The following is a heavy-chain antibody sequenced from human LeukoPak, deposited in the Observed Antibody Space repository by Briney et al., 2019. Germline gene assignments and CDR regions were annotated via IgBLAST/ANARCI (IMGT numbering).Heavy chain of an antibody. V-gene: IGHV4-39*07. Sequence: SETLSLTCTVSGGSISSSSYYWGWIRQPPGRGLEWIGSIYYSGSTYYNPSLKSRVTISVDTSKNQFSLKLSSVTAADTAVYYCARRPRYCSGGSCYHWGQGTLVTVSS. CDR1: GGSISSSSYY. J-gene: IGHJ5*02. CDR2: IYYSGST. D-gene: IGHD2-15*01. CDR3: ARRPRYCSGGSCYH.